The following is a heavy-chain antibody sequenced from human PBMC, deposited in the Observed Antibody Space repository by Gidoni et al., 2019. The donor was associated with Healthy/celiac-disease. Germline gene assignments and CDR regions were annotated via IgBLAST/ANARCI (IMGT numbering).Heavy chain of an antibody. CDR3: AKGVEMATIYYFDY. Sequence: QVQLVESGGGVVQPGRSLRLSCAASGFTFSSYGMHWVRQAPGKGLEWVAVISYDGSNKYYADSVKGRFTISRDNSKNTLYLQMNSLRAEDTAVYYCAKGVEMATIYYFDYWGQGTLVTVSS. D-gene: IGHD5-12*01. J-gene: IGHJ4*02. CDR2: ISYDGSNK. V-gene: IGHV3-30*18. CDR1: GFTFSSYG.